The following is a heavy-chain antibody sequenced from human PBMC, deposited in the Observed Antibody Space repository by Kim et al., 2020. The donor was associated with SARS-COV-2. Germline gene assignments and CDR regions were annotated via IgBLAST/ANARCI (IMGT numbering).Heavy chain of an antibody. V-gene: IGHV4-59*01. J-gene: IGHJ3*02. D-gene: IGHD6-13*01. CDR1: GGSISTFY. Sequence: SETLSLTCTVSGGSISTFYWSWIRQPPGKGLDWIGYIYYSGSTNYNPSLKSRVTISVDTSKNQFSLKLSSATAADTALYYCARISGIVAAAAPYDAFDIWGQGTTVTVSS. CDR3: ARISGIVAAAAPYDAFDI. CDR2: IYYSGST.